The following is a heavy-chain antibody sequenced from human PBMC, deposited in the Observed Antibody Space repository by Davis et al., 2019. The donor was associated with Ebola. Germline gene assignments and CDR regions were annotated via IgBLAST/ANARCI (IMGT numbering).Heavy chain of an antibody. CDR3: ARDHYDFWSGTGYFDY. CDR1: GFTFSSYA. CDR2: ISYDGSNK. Sequence: PGGSLRLSCAASGFTFSSYAMHWVRQAPGKGLEWVAVISYDGSNKYYADSVKGRFTISRDNSKNTPYLQMNSLRAEDTAVYYCARDHYDFWSGTGYFDYWGQGTLVTVSS. J-gene: IGHJ4*02. V-gene: IGHV3-30-3*01. D-gene: IGHD3-3*01.